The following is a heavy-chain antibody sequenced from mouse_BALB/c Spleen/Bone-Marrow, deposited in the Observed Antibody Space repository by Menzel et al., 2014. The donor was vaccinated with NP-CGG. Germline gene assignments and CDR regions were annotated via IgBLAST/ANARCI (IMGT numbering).Heavy chain of an antibody. Sequence: VHLVESGPGLVQPSQSLSIPCTVSGFSLTSYGVHWVRQPPGKCLEWLGVIWSGGSTDYNAAFISRLSISKDNSKSQVFFKMNSLQADDTAMYYCARKAYYYAMDYWGQGTSVTVSS. CDR2: IWSGGST. V-gene: IGHV2-4*02. CDR1: GFSLTSYG. CDR3: ARKAYYYAMDY. J-gene: IGHJ4*01.